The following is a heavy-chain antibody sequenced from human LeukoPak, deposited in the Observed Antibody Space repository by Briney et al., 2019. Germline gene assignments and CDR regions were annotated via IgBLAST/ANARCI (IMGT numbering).Heavy chain of an antibody. CDR3: ARDRSPGY. J-gene: IGHJ4*02. Sequence: GESLKISCAASGFTFSSYWMSWVRQAPGKGLEWVANIKQDGSEKYYVDSVKGRFTISRDNAKNSLYLQMNSLRAEDTAVHYCARDRSPGYWGQGTLVTVSS. V-gene: IGHV3-7*04. CDR2: IKQDGSEK. CDR1: GFTFSSYW.